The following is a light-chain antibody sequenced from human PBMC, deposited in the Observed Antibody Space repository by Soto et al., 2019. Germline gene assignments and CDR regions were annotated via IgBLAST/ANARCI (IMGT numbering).Light chain of an antibody. J-gene: IGLJ3*02. CDR1: SSNIGSNT. V-gene: IGLV1-44*01. CDR2: GTN. CDR3: AVWDDSLNVWV. Sequence: QSVLTQPPSASGTPGQRVTMSCSGRSSNIGSNTVNWYQQFPGTAPKLLVYGTNQRPSGVPDRFSGSKSGTSASLAISGLQSEDEADYYCAVWDDSLNVWVFGGGTKLTVL.